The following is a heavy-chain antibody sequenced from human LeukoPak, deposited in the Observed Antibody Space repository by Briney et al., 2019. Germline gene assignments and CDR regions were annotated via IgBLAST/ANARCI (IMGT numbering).Heavy chain of an antibody. CDR2: IIPILGTA. D-gene: IGHD4-17*01. CDR1: GGTFSSYA. J-gene: IGHJ4*02. CDR3: ARGAVTTDY. V-gene: IGHV1-69*01. Sequence: GSSVKVSKASGGTFSSYAISWVRQAPGQGLEWMGGIIPILGTANYAQKFQGRVTITADESTSTAYMELSSLRSEDTAVYYCARGAVTTDYWGQGTLVTVSS.